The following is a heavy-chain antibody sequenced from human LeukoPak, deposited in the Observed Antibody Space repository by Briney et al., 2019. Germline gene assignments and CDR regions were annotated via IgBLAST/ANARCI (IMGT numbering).Heavy chain of an antibody. J-gene: IGHJ4*02. CDR3: ARAFTSWSFDY. Sequence: SETLSLTCSVSGVSISSYYWSWIRQPPGKGLEWIGYMYYSGNTKYNPSLKSRVAISVDTSKNQFSLKLTSVTAADAAVYYCARAFTSWSFDYWGQGTLVTVSS. V-gene: IGHV4-59*13. CDR2: MYYSGNT. CDR1: GVSISSYY. D-gene: IGHD3-16*01.